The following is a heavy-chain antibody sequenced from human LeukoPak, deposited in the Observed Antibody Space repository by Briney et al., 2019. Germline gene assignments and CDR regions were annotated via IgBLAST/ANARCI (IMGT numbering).Heavy chain of an antibody. V-gene: IGHV3-7*01. D-gene: IGHD4-17*01. Sequence: GGSLRLSCAASGFTFSSYWMSWVRQAPGKGLEWVANIKQDGSEKYYVDSVKGRFTISRDNAKNSLYLQMNSLRAEDTAVYYCASSPPDDYGDYSDYWGQGTLVTVSS. CDR3: ASSPPDDYGDYSDY. CDR1: GFTFSSYW. CDR2: IKQDGSEK. J-gene: IGHJ4*02.